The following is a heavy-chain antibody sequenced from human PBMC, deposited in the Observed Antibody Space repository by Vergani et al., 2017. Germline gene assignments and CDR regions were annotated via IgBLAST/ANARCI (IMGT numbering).Heavy chain of an antibody. J-gene: IGHJ4*02. Sequence: QVQLVQSGAEVKKPGASVKVSCKASGYTFTGYYMHWVRQAPGQGLEWMGWINPNGGGTNYAQKFQGRVTMTRDTSISTAYMELSRLRSDDTAVYYCARVLPGYNLDFDYWGQGTLVTVSS. D-gene: IGHD5-24*01. CDR1: GYTFTGYY. V-gene: IGHV1-2*02. CDR3: ARVLPGYNLDFDY. CDR2: INPNGGGT.